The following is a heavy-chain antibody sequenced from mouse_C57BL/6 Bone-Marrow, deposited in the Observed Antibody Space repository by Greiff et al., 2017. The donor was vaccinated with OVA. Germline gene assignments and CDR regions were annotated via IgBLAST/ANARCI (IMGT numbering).Heavy chain of an antibody. Sequence: VQLQQSGAEVVRPGASVKLSCKASGYTFTDHYINWVKQRPGQGLEWIARIYPGSGNTYYNEKFKGKATLTAEKSSNTAYMQLSSLTSEDSAVYFYARDDGYFCEYWGQGTTLTVSS. J-gene: IGHJ2*01. CDR2: IYPGSGNT. V-gene: IGHV1-76*01. D-gene: IGHD2-3*01. CDR3: ARDDGYFCEY. CDR1: GYTFTDHY.